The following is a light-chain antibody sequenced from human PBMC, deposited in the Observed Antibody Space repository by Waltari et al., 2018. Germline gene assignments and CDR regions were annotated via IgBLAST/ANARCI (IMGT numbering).Light chain of an antibody. Sequence: SYVLSQAPSVSVAPGETAPIPCGGNDIGSESVHWYQQRAGQAPVLVMYDDDDRPPGTSARFSGSSSADTATLTISWVEAGDEADYYCQVWDRRGGHYAFGPGTRVTVL. J-gene: IGLJ1*01. V-gene: IGLV3-21*04. CDR1: DIGSES. CDR2: DDD. CDR3: QVWDRRGGHYA.